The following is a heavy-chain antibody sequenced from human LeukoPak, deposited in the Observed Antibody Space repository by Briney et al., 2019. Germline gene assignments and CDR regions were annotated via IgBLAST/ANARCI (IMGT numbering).Heavy chain of an antibody. J-gene: IGHJ1*01. CDR3: ARKQYCSSTSCYIAEYFQH. CDR1: GFTFSSYW. V-gene: IGHV3-7*03. Sequence: GGSLRLSCAASGFTFSSYWMSWVRQAPGKGLEWVANIKRDGSEKYYVDSVKGRFTISRDNAKNSLYLQMNSLRAEDTAVYYCARKQYCSSTSCYIAEYFQHWGQGTLVTVSS. D-gene: IGHD2-2*02. CDR2: IKRDGSEK.